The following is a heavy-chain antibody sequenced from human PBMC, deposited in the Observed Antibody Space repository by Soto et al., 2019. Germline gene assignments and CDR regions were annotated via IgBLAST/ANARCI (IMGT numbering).Heavy chain of an antibody. Sequence: PWGSLRLSCAASGFTVSSNYMSWVRQAPGKGLEWVSVIYSGGSTYYADSVKGRFTISRDNSKNTLYLQVNSLRAEDTAVYYCARDSGIAAAASRYGMDVWGQGTTVTVSS. D-gene: IGHD6-13*01. CDR2: IYSGGST. J-gene: IGHJ6*02. CDR3: ARDSGIAAAASRYGMDV. CDR1: GFTVSSNY. V-gene: IGHV3-53*01.